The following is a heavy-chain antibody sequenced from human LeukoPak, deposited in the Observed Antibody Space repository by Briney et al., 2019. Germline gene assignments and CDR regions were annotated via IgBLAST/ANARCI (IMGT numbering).Heavy chain of an antibody. CDR3: ARVAHYDSSGYYRGDAFDI. CDR1: GFTFNSYA. V-gene: IGHV3-30*04. CDR2: ISYDGSNK. D-gene: IGHD3-22*01. Sequence: GGSLRLSCAASGFTFNSYAIHWVRQAPGKGLEWVAVISYDGSNKYYAESVKGRFTISRDNSKNTLYLQMNSLRAEDTAVYYCARVAHYDSSGYYRGDAFDIWGQGTMVTVSS. J-gene: IGHJ3*02.